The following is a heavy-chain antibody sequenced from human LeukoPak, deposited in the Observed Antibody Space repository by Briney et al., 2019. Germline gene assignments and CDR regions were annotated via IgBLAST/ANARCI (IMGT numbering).Heavy chain of an antibody. Sequence: ASVKASCKASGYTITSYGISWVRQAPGQGLEWMGWISAYNGNTNYAQKVQGRVTMTTDTSTSTAYMELRSLRSDDTAVYYCARDIPYYYDSSGYRSRFDYWGQGTLVTVPS. V-gene: IGHV1-18*01. CDR3: ARDIPYYYDSSGYRSRFDY. CDR2: ISAYNGNT. J-gene: IGHJ4*02. D-gene: IGHD3-22*01. CDR1: GYTITSYG.